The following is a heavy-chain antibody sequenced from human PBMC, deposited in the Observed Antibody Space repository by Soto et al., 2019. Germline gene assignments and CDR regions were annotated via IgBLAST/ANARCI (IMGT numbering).Heavy chain of an antibody. CDR2: ISSSSSYI. CDR3: ARDLLSCSGGSCYPGIGAFDI. D-gene: IGHD2-15*01. Sequence: GGSLRLSCAASGFTFSSYSMNWVRQAPGKGLEWVSSISSSSSYIYYADSVKGRFTISRDNAKNSLYLQMNSLRAEDTAVYYCARDLLSCSGGSCYPGIGAFDIWGQGTMVTVSS. V-gene: IGHV3-21*01. CDR1: GFTFSSYS. J-gene: IGHJ3*02.